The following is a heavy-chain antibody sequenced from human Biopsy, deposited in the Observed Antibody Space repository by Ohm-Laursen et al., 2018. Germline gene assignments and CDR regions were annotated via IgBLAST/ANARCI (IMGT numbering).Heavy chain of an antibody. J-gene: IGHJ6*02. V-gene: IGHV4-31*01. CDR2: IYDNGDT. D-gene: IGHD4-11*01. Sequence: TLSLTCTVSGGSINSGGHFWGWVRQSPGKGLEWIGYIYDNGDTYYNPSLMSLVSISADTSKNQVSLRLNSVTAADTAVYYCARDSGILNYGNFKYYHYYGMDVWGQGTKVTVSS. CDR1: GGSINSGGHF. CDR3: ARDSGILNYGNFKYYHYYGMDV.